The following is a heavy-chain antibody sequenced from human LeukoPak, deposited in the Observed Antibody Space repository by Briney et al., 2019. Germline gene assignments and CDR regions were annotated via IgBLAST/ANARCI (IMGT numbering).Heavy chain of an antibody. CDR3: AKSRDGYNLLNY. D-gene: IGHD5-24*01. V-gene: IGHV4-59*01. CDR2: IYYSGST. CDR1: VGSLSIYY. Sequence: SETLSLTCTLSVGSLSIYYSSGIPQPPGKGLEWSGYIYYSGSTNYNTSLKSRVTLSVATSKNLFPLKLSLVTAADTAVYYCAKSRDGYNLLNYWGQGTLVTVSS. J-gene: IGHJ4*02.